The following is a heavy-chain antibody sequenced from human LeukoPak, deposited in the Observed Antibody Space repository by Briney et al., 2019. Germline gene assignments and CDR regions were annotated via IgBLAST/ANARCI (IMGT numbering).Heavy chain of an antibody. CDR2: INPKSGGT. V-gene: IGHV1-2*02. CDR1: GYAFTSYG. CDR3: ARDGNWNYHPFDP. D-gene: IGHD1-7*01. Sequence: ASVKVSCKASGYAFTSYGISWVRQAPGQGLEWMGWINPKSGGTNYVQKFQGRVTMTRDTSISTAYMELSRLRSDDTAVYYCARDGNWNYHPFDPWGQGTLVTVSS. J-gene: IGHJ5*02.